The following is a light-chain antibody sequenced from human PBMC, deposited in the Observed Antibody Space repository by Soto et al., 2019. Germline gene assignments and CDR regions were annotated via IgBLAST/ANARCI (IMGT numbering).Light chain of an antibody. J-gene: IGKJ5*01. CDR2: GAS. V-gene: IGKV3-20*01. CDR3: QQYGSSPPIT. CDR1: QSVSSSY. Sequence: EIVLTQSPVTLSLSPAERATLSCRASQSVSSSYLAWYQQKPGQAPRLLIYGASSRATGIPDRFSGSGSGTDFTLTISRLEPEDFAVYYCQQYGSSPPITFGQGTRLEIK.